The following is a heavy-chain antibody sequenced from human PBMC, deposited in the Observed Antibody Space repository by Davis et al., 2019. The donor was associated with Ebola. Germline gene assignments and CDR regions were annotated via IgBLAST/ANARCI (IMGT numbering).Heavy chain of an antibody. V-gene: IGHV4-34*01. J-gene: IGHJ4*02. CDR3: AREGFDN. Sequence: SETLSLTCAVYGGSFSGYYWSWIRQPPGKGLEWIGEINHSGSTNYNPSLRSRVTISLDTSNNQFSLKVRSVTAADTAVYYCAREGFDNWGQGILVTVSS. CDR2: INHSGST. CDR1: GGSFSGYY.